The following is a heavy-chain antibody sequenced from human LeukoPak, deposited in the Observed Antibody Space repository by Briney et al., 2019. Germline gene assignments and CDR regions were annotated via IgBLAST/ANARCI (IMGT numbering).Heavy chain of an antibody. Sequence: ASVKVSCKASGYTFTSYDINWVRQATGQGLEWMGWMNPNSGNTGYAQKFQGRVTMTRNTSISTAYMELSSLRSEDTAVYYCARGRVEAAAGFDYWRQETLDSVPS. CDR3: ARGRVEAAAGFDY. V-gene: IGHV1-8*01. CDR2: MNPNSGNT. D-gene: IGHD6-13*01. J-gene: IGHJ4*02. CDR1: GYTFTSYD.